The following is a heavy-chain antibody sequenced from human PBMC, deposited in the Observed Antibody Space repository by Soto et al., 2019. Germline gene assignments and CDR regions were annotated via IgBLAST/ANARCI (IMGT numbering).Heavy chain of an antibody. CDR3: ARAPTSRFDY. V-gene: IGHV3-30*09. CDR1: GFTFSTFA. Sequence: QVQLVESGGGVVQPGWSLRLSCAASGFTFSTFAMHWVRRAPGRGLEWVAVISSDGFTQYYADSIRGRFAISRDNSKNTLYLQMNSLRGEDTAVYYCARAPTSRFDYWGQGTLVTVSA. J-gene: IGHJ4*02. CDR2: ISSDGFTQ.